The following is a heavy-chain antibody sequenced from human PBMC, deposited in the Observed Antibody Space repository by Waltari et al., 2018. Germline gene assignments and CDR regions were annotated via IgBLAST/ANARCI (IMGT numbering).Heavy chain of an antibody. CDR3: ARSRYSSSPLDAFDI. CDR1: GYTFTSYA. Sequence: QVQLVQSGAEVTKPGASVKVSCKASGYTFTSYAMHLVRQAPGQRLEWMGWINAGNGNTKYSQKFQGRVTITRDTSASTAYMELSSLRSEDTAVYYCARSRYSSSPLDAFDIWGQGTMVTVSS. D-gene: IGHD6-13*01. V-gene: IGHV1-3*01. J-gene: IGHJ3*02. CDR2: INAGNGNT.